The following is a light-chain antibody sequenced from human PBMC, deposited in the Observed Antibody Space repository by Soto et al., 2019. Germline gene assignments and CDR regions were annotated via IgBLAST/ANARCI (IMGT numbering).Light chain of an antibody. CDR2: SNN. CDR1: SSNIGSNT. V-gene: IGLV1-44*01. CDR3: AAWDDRLNGRV. J-gene: IGLJ3*02. Sequence: QSVLTQPPSASGTPGQRVTISCSGSSSNIGSNTVNWYQQLPGTAPKLLIYSNNQRPSGVPDRFSGSKSGTSASLAISGLQSEDEADYYCAAWDDRLNGRVFGGGTKLTLL.